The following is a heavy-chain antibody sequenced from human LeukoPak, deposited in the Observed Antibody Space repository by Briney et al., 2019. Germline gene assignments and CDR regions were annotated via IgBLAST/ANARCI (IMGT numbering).Heavy chain of an antibody. CDR2: IYYSGST. D-gene: IGHD1-26*01. V-gene: IGHV4-59*08. CDR3: ARHVKGATPLFYFDY. J-gene: IGHJ4*02. CDR1: GGSISSYY. Sequence: SETLSLTCTVSGGSISSYYWSWIRQPPGKGLEWIGYIYYSGSTNYNPSLKSRVTISVVTSKNQFSLKLSSVTAADTAVYYCARHVKGATPLFYFDYWGQGPLVSVSS.